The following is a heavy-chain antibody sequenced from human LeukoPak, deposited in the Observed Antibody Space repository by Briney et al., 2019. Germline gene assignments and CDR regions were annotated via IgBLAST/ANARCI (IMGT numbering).Heavy chain of an antibody. CDR1: GFTFSSYS. J-gene: IGHJ6*02. D-gene: IGHD3-3*01. Sequence: GGSLRLSCAVSGFTFSSYSMNWVRQAPGKGLEWVANIKQDGSEKYYVDSVKGRFTISRDNAKNSLYLQMNSLRAEDTAVYYCARDQATIFGVVISYYGMDVWGQGTTVTVSS. V-gene: IGHV3-7*01. CDR3: ARDQATIFGVVISYYGMDV. CDR2: IKQDGSEK.